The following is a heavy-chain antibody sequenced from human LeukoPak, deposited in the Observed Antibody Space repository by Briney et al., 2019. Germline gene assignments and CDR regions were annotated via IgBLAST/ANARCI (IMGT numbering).Heavy chain of an antibody. CDR1: GFTFSSYA. D-gene: IGHD2-2*01. J-gene: IGHJ6*04. CDR3: AKHPAAMDGGYYYYYGMDV. CDR2: ISGSGGST. V-gene: IGHV3-23*01. Sequence: GGSLRLSCAASGFTFSSYAMSWVRQAPAKGLEWVSAISGSGGSTYYADSVKGRFTISRDNSKNTLYLQMNSLRAEDTAVYYCAKHPAAMDGGYYYYYGMDVWGKGTTVTVSS.